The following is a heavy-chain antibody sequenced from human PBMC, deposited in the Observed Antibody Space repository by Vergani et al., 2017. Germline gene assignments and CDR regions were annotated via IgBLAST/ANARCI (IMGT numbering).Heavy chain of an antibody. J-gene: IGHJ5*02. CDR2: SRNKARSYTT. Sequence: VQLVESGGNVVQSGTSLRLSCAASGFSFGSYGMHWVRQSPGKGLEWVGRSRNKARSYTTEYSASVKGRFTISSDDSRNSLYLQMNSLKTEDTAVYYWATLPLQTQQQVTSWGQGTLVTVSS. V-gene: IGHV3-72*01. D-gene: IGHD6-13*01. CDR1: GFSFGSYG. CDR3: ATLPLQTQQQVTS.